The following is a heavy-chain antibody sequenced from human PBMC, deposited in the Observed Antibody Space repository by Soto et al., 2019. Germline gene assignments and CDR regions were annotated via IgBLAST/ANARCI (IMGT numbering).Heavy chain of an antibody. D-gene: IGHD3-9*01. CDR2: IYYSGST. V-gene: IGHV4-39*01. CDR3: ARHLGDILTVPGRYYMDV. Sequence: SETLSLTCTVCGGSISSICYYWCWIRQHPGKSLEWIGYIYYSGSTYYNPSLKSRVTISVDTSKNQFSLKLSSVTAADTAVYYCARHLGDILTVPGRYYMDVWGKGTTVTVSS. J-gene: IGHJ6*03. CDR1: GGSISSICYY.